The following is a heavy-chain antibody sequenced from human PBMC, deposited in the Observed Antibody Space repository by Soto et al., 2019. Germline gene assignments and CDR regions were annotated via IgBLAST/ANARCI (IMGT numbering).Heavy chain of an antibody. V-gene: IGHV3-23*01. CDR1: GFTFSSYA. Sequence: GGSLRLSCAASGFTFSSYAMSWVRQAPGKGLEWVSAISGSGGSTYYADSVKGRFTISRDNSKNTLYLQMNSLRAEDTAVYYWAKEPPKIIPVARTFEYWGQGALGTVSS. CDR3: AKEPPKIIPVARTFEY. CDR2: ISGSGGST. J-gene: IGHJ4*02. D-gene: IGHD6-19*01.